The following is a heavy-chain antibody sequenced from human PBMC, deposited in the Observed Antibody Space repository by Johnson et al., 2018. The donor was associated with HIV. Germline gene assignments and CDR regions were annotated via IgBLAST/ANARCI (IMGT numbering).Heavy chain of an antibody. Sequence: QVQLVESGGGVVQPGRSLRLSCAASGFTFSSYAMHWVHQAPGKGLEWVAVISYDGNNKYYADSVKGRFTISRDNSKNTLYLQMNSLRAEDTAVYYCAKGIVVGVRAFDIWGQGTMVTVSS. V-gene: IGHV3-30*18. J-gene: IGHJ3*02. CDR3: AKGIVVGVRAFDI. CDR1: GFTFSSYA. D-gene: IGHD3-22*01. CDR2: ISYDGNNK.